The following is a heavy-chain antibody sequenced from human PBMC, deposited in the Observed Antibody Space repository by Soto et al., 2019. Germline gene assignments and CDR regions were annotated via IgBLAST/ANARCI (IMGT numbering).Heavy chain of an antibody. V-gene: IGHV1-69*01. Sequence: QVQLVQSGAEVKKPWSSVKVSCKASGGTLSSYAISWVRQASGQGLEWMGGIIPILGTANYAQRFQGRLTITADESTSIAYMELSSLSSEDTAVNYCARDYSNYFFDYSGQGTLVSVSS. CDR1: GGTLSSYA. D-gene: IGHD4-4*01. J-gene: IGHJ4*02. CDR3: ARDYSNYFFDY. CDR2: IIPILGTA.